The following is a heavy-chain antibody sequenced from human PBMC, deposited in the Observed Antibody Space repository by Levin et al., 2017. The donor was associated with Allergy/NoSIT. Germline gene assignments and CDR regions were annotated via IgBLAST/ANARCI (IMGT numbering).Heavy chain of an antibody. V-gene: IGHV4-31*03. CDR2: IYYSGST. J-gene: IGHJ4*02. D-gene: IGHD6-13*01. Sequence: SCTVSGGSISSGGYYWSWIRQYPGKGLEWIGYIYYSGSTYYNPSLKSRVTISVDTSKNQFSLKLSSVTAADTAVYYCARGGRGAAAGFDYWGQGTLVTVSS. CDR1: GGSISSGGYY. CDR3: ARGGRGAAAGFDY.